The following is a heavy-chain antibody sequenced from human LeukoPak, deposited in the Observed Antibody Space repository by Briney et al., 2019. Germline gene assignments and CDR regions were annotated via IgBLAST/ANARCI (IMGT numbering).Heavy chain of an antibody. D-gene: IGHD3-22*01. CDR3: ATGAFYDSRLFQY. J-gene: IGHJ1*01. CDR1: GCSFSSYA. V-gene: IGHV3-30-3*01. Sequence: GRSLTLSCAASGCSFSSYAMYWVRQAPGKGLECVAVISYDANHEDYADSVKGRFTISRDNSKNTLYLQMNSVRVEDTAMYYCATGAFYDSRLFQYWGQGTLVTVSS. CDR2: ISYDANHE.